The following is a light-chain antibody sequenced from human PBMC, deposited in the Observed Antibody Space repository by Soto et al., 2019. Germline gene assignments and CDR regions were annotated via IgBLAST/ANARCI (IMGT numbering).Light chain of an antibody. CDR3: AAWDDSLSGVV. J-gene: IGLJ2*01. CDR1: SSNIGSNY. V-gene: IGLV1-47*01. CDR2: RNH. Sequence: QSVLTQPPSASGTPGQRVTISCSGSSSNIGSNYVYWYQQLPGTAPKLLISRNHQRPSGVRDRFSGSKSGTSVSLAISGRRSEDEADYYCAAWDDSLSGVVFGGGTKLTVL.